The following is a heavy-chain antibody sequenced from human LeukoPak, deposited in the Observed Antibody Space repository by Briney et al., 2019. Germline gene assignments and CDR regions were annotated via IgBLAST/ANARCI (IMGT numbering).Heavy chain of an antibody. CDR1: GYSFTSYW. CDR3: ARGHYYFDY. CDR2: IYPGDSDT. V-gene: IGHV5-51*01. Sequence: GESLRISCKGSGYSFTSYWISWGRQMPGKGLECMGIIYPGDSDTKYSPSFQGQVTISADKSISTAYLQWSSLKASDTAMYYCARGHYYFDYWGQGTLVTVSS. J-gene: IGHJ4*02.